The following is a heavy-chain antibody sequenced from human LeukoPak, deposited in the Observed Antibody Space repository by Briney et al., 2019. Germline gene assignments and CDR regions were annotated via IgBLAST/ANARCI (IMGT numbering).Heavy chain of an antibody. J-gene: IGHJ4*02. Sequence: GGSLRLSCAASGFIFSDYYMSWIRQAPGKGLEWVSYISGSGTTIYYADSVKGRFTISRDNAKNSLFLQMNSLRAEDTAVYYCAKDMRFDWTPYYFDYWGQGTLVTVSS. CDR2: ISGSGTTI. D-gene: IGHD3-9*01. CDR3: AKDMRFDWTPYYFDY. CDR1: GFIFSDYY. V-gene: IGHV3-11*01.